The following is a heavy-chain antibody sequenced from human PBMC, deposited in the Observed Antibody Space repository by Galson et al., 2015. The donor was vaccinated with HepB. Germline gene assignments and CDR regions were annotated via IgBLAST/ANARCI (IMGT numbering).Heavy chain of an antibody. D-gene: IGHD5-24*01. CDR3: AKDHGGTSPLYYYYYMDV. V-gene: IGHV3-30*18. Sequence: SLRLSCAASGFIFSHYGMHWVRQAPGKGLEWVAVMSSDGSYTYYGDSVKGRSTISRDNSKNTLYLQMTSLRAEDTAVYYCAKDHGGTSPLYYYYYMDVWGKGTTVTVS. CDR2: MSSDGSYT. J-gene: IGHJ6*03. CDR1: GFIFSHYG.